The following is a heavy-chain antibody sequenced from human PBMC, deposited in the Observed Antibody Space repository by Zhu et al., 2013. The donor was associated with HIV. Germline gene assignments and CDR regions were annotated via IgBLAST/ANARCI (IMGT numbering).Heavy chain of an antibody. CDR2: INPNSGGT. D-gene: IGHD3-22*01. Sequence: QVQLVQSGAEVKKPGASVKVSCKASGYTFTGYYMHWVRQAPGQGLEWMGWINPNSGGTNYAQKFQGRVTMTRDTSISTAYMELSRLRSDDTAVYYCARGPPDSSGYYERGYAGFGYFQHWGQGTLVTVSS. CDR1: GYTFTGYY. V-gene: IGHV1-2*02. J-gene: IGHJ1*01. CDR3: ARGPPDSSGYYERGYAGFGYFQH.